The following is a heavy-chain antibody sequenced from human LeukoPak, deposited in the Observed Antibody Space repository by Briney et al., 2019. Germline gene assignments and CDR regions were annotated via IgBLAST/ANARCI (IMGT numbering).Heavy chain of an antibody. CDR2: IYYSGST. CDR1: GGSISNYY. J-gene: IGHJ3*02. D-gene: IGHD2-2*01. CDR3: ARVPADALAFDI. Sequence: SETLSLTCTVSGGSISNYYWSWIRQPPGKGLEWIGYIYYSGSTNYNPSLKSRVTISVDTSKNQFSLKLSSVTAADTAVYYCARVPADALAFDIWGQGTMVTVCS. V-gene: IGHV4-59*01.